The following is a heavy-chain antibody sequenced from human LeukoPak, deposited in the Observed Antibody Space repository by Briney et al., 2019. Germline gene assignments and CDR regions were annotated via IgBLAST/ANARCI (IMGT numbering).Heavy chain of an antibody. CDR3: TLIQGWGERSYFLDY. CDR2: VKSYTAGVTT. V-gene: IGHV3-15*01. J-gene: IGHJ4*02. Sequence: GGSLRLSCAASGFIIENDWMICVRQAPGKAVEGVGRVKSYTAGVTTHYAAPVKGRFIISRDDSKNMLYLQMDSLKTEDTAVYYCTLIQGWGERSYFLDYWGQGALVTVSS. CDR1: GFIIENDW. D-gene: IGHD3-10*01.